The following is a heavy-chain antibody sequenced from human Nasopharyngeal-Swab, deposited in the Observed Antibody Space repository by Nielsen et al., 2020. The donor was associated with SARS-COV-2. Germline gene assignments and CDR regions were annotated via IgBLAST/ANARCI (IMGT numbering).Heavy chain of an antibody. CDR2: IIPILGIA. D-gene: IGHD3-3*01. CDR3: ARDSDFWSPGYYYYGMDV. CDR1: GGTFSSYA. V-gene: IGHV1-69*10. Sequence: SVKVSCKASGGTFSSYAISWVRQAPGQGLEWMGGIIPILGIANYAQKFQGRVTITADKSTSTAYMELSSLRSEDTAVYYCARDSDFWSPGYYYYGMDVWGQGTTVTVSS. J-gene: IGHJ6*02.